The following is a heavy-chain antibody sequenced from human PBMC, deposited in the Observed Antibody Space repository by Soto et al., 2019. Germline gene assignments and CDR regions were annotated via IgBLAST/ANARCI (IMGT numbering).Heavy chain of an antibody. V-gene: IGHV3-48*03. CDR2: ISTSGSTR. CDR1: GFTLSSYE. CDR3: ARDNYYYYGADV. Sequence: ESGGGLVQPGGSLRLSCAASGFTLSSYEMNWVRQAPGKGLEWVSYISTSGSTRYYADSVKGRFTISRDNAKNSLYLQMNSLRAEDTALYYCARDNYYYYGADVWGQGTTVTVSS. J-gene: IGHJ6*02.